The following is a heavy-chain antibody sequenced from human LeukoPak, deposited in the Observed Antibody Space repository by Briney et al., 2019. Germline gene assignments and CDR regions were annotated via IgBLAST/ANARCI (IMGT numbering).Heavy chain of an antibody. Sequence: PGRSLRLSCAASGFTFSSYAMHWVRQAPGKGLEWVAVISYDGSNKYYADSVKGRFTISRDNSKNTLYLQMNSLRAEDTAVYYCASGVTYYYGSASDYWGQGTLVTVSS. V-gene: IGHV3-30*14. CDR2: ISYDGSNK. CDR3: ASGVTYYYGSASDY. CDR1: GFTFSSYA. J-gene: IGHJ4*02. D-gene: IGHD3-10*01.